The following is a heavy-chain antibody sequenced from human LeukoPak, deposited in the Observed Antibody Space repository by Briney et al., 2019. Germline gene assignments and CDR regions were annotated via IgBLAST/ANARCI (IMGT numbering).Heavy chain of an antibody. D-gene: IGHD3-22*01. J-gene: IGHJ4*02. V-gene: IGHV3-23*01. CDR2: ICESSGDT. CDR1: GFTVRNYA. Sequence: QPGGSLRLSCAASGFTVRNYAMKWVRQAPGKGLEGVSTICESSGDTYYEDCVKGRFTISRDISKNTVYPQMISLRVEDTAVYFCAKRPISGNDKSFDYWGQGTLVTVSS. CDR3: AKRPISGNDKSFDY.